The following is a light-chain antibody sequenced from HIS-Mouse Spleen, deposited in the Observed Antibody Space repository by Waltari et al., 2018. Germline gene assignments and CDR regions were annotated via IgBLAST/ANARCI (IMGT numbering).Light chain of an antibody. Sequence: QSALTQPASVSGSPGPSITISCTGTSSDVGGYNYVSWYQQHPGKATKLMIYDVSNRPSGVSNRFSGSKSGNTASLTISGLQAEDEADYYCSSYTSSSFNVVFGGGTKLTVL. V-gene: IGLV2-14*03. CDR1: SSDVGGYNY. CDR2: DVS. CDR3: SSYTSSSFNVV. J-gene: IGLJ2*01.